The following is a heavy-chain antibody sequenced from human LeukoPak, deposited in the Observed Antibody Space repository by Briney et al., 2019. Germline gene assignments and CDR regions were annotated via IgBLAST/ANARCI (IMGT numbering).Heavy chain of an antibody. Sequence: PGGSLRLSCAASGFTFSSYSMNWVRQAPGKGLEWVSSISSSSSYIYYADSVKGRFTISRDNAKNSLYLQMNSLRAEDTAVYYCARDVSGIAAAGPGFDIWGQGTMVTVSS. CDR3: ARDVSGIAAAGPGFDI. V-gene: IGHV3-21*01. CDR1: GFTFSSYS. D-gene: IGHD6-13*01. J-gene: IGHJ3*02. CDR2: ISSSSSYI.